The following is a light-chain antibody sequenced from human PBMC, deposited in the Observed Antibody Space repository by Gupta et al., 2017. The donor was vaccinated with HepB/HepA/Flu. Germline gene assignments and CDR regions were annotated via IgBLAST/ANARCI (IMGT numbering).Light chain of an antibody. CDR3: QQYYLSPYT. CDR2: ATS. J-gene: IGKJ1*01. CDR1: QTISINF. V-gene: IGKV3-20*01. Sequence: EVLLTQSPGTLSLSPGERGTLSCRASQTISINFLVWYQQKPGQAPRLLFYATSRATDVPDRFSGSGSGTDFTLTIDRLEPEDVAVYYCQQYYLSPYTFGQGTKVEIK.